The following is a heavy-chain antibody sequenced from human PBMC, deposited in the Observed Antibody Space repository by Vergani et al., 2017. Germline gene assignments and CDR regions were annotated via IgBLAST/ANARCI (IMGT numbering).Heavy chain of an antibody. CDR1: AGSFSGYY. D-gene: IGHD5-18*01. J-gene: IGHJ4*02. CDR2: INHSGST. V-gene: IGHV4-34*01. Sequence: QVQLQQWGAGLLKPSETLSLTCAVYAGSFSGYYWSWIRQPPGQGLEWIGEINHSGSTNYNPSLKSRVTISVDTSKNQFPPKLSDVTAADSAVYYCARGLIQLKFFDYWGEGTLVTVSS. CDR3: ARGLIQLKFFDY.